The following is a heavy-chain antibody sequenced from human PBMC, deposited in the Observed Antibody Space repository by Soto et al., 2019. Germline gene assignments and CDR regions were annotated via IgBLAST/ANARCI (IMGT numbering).Heavy chain of an antibody. V-gene: IGHV3-30*18. J-gene: IGHJ4*02. CDR1: GCTCSSYG. CDR3: AKDSPAGYSSGWSTDYFDY. D-gene: IGHD6-19*01. CDR2: ISYDGSNK. Sequence: PGGGLRVSCAASGCTCSSYGMHWVRQAPGKGLEWVAVISYDGSNKYYADSVKGRFTISRDNSKNTLYLQMNSLRAEDTAVYYCAKDSPAGYSSGWSTDYFDYWGQGTLVTVSS.